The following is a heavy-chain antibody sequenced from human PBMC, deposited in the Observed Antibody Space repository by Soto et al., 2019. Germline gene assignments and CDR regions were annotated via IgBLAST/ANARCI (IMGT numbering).Heavy chain of an antibody. CDR3: ALGGYGRDAL. V-gene: IGHV4-4*02. CDR2: IQHSGST. CDR1: GGSIRSINW. D-gene: IGHD1-1*01. Sequence: QVQLQESGPGLVKPSGTLSLTCAVSGGSIRSINWWSWVRQPPGKRLEWIGAIQHSGSTNYNPSLKSRVTISVDKAKNQFSLKLSCVTAADRGEYYCALGGYGRDALWGRGTLVTVSS. J-gene: IGHJ4*02.